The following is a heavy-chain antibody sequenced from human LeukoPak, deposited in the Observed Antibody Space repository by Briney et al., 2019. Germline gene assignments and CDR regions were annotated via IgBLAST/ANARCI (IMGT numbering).Heavy chain of an antibody. CDR3: ARDQPYSGSYWGDAFDI. V-gene: IGHV3-53*01. CDR2: IYSGGST. J-gene: IGHJ3*02. CDR1: GFTVSSNY. Sequence: PGGSLRLSCAASGFTVSSNYMSWVRQAPGKGLEWVSVIYSGGSTYYADSVKARFTISRDNSKNTLYLQMNSLRAEDTAVYYCARDQPYSGSYWGDAFDIWGQGTMVTVSS. D-gene: IGHD1-26*01.